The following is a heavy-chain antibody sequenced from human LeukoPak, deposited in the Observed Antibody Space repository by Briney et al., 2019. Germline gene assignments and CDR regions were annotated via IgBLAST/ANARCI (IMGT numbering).Heavy chain of an antibody. CDR3: AQAWTGENYFDY. CDR2: ISSSSSYI. D-gene: IGHD3/OR15-3a*01. V-gene: IGHV3-21*04. Sequence: PGGSLRLSCAASGFTFSSYSMNWVRQAPGKGLEWVSSISSSSSYIYYADSVKGRFTISRDNSKNTLYLQMNSLRAEDTAVYYCAQAWTGENYFDYWGQGALVTVSS. CDR1: GFTFSSYS. J-gene: IGHJ4*02.